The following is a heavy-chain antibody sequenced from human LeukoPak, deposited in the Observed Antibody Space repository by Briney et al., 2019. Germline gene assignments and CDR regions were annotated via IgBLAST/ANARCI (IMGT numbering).Heavy chain of an antibody. Sequence: PSETLSLTCTVSGGSISSSSYYWGWIRQPPGKGLAWIGSIYYSGSTYYNPSLKSRVTITVDTSKNQFSLKLSSVTAADTAVYYCARPRSYYYMDVWGKGTTVTVSS. CDR2: IYYSGST. CDR3: ARPRSYYYMDV. CDR1: GGSISSSSYY. V-gene: IGHV4-39*01. D-gene: IGHD1-14*01. J-gene: IGHJ6*03.